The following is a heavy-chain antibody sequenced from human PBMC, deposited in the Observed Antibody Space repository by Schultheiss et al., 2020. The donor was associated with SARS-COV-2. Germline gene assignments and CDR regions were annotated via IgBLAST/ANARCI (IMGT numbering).Heavy chain of an antibody. CDR2: IRSKAYGGTT. J-gene: IGHJ6*02. V-gene: IGHV3-49*04. CDR3: TNIYDILTGYSSMDV. D-gene: IGHD3-9*01. CDR1: GFTFGDYA. Sequence: GSLSLSCTASGFTFGDYAMSWVRQAPGKGLEWVGFIRSKAYGGTTEYAASVKGRFTISRDDSKSIAYLQMNSLKTEDTAVYYCTNIYDILTGYSSMDVWGQGTTVTVSS.